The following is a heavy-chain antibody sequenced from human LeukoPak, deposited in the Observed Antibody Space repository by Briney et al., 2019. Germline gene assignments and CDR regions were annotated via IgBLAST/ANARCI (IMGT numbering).Heavy chain of an antibody. Sequence: GGSLRLSCGLSGFTFNSYSMNGVRQAPGKGLEGGASIIGSGIEIFYADSLKSRFTISRANSKNSLYLQMNSLRGEDTAVYYCAKVQSDIVGAVFFVFDVWGQGTMVSVSS. V-gene: IGHV3-21*06. J-gene: IGHJ3*01. CDR3: AKVQSDIVGAVFFVFDV. D-gene: IGHD1-26*01. CDR1: GFTFNSYS. CDR2: IIGSGIEI.